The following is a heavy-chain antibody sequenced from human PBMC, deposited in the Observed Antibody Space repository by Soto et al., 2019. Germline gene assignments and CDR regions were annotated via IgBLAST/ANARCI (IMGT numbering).Heavy chain of an antibody. D-gene: IGHD2-21*01. Sequence: GGSLRLSCAASGFSFSSHSMKWVRQAPGKGLKWVSYISSSGSTIYYADSVKGRFTISRDNAKNSLYLQMNSLRDDDTAVYYCARGRGYCGGTNCYLDYWGQGALVTVSS. CDR2: ISSSGSTI. J-gene: IGHJ4*02. V-gene: IGHV3-48*02. CDR3: ARGRGYCGGTNCYLDY. CDR1: GFSFSSHS.